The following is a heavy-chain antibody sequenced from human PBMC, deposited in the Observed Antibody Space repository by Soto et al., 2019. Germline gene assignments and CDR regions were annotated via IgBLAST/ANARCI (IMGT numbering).Heavy chain of an antibody. Sequence: EVQLVESGGGLVQPGGSLRLSCAGSGFTFSSYWMHWVRQAPGKGLVWVSRINRDGTSTSYVDSVKGRFTISRDNAKNTLYLKRNSEGAEETAVDDGARVVQVRYYFDYWGQGTLVTVSS. D-gene: IGHD3-16*02. V-gene: IGHV3-74*02. CDR3: ARVVQVRYYFDY. J-gene: IGHJ4*02. CDR2: INRDGTST. CDR1: GFTFSSYW.